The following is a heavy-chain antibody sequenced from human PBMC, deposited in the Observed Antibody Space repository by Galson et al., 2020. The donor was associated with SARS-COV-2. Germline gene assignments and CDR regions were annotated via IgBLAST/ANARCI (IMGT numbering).Heavy chain of an antibody. CDR3: VRLRYYDSFAGDTVDV. CDR1: GYTFTDYY. J-gene: IGHJ6*02. V-gene: IGHV1-2*02. Sequence: ASVKVSCKASGYTFTDYYMHWVRQAPGHGLEWMGWINPKSGGTNYAQKFQGRVTMTRDTSASTGYMELSRLKSDDTAVYYCVRLRYYDSFAGDTVDVWGQGTMVTVSS. CDR2: INPKSGGT. D-gene: IGHD3-3*01.